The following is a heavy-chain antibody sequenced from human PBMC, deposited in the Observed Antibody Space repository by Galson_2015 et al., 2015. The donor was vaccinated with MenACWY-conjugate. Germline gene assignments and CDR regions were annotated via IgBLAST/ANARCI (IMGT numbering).Heavy chain of an antibody. D-gene: IGHD3-9*01. CDR1: GDSVSTNSGA. V-gene: IGHV6-1*01. CDR2: TYYRSKWYN. CDR3: ARDRPDYDFLTGSFEY. Sequence: CAISGDSVSTNSGAWNWIRQSPSRGLEWLGRTYYRSKWYNDYAFSLKSRITVNPDTSKNQFSLQLNSVAPEDTAVYYCARDRPDYDFLTGSFEYWGQGTLVTVSS. J-gene: IGHJ4*02.